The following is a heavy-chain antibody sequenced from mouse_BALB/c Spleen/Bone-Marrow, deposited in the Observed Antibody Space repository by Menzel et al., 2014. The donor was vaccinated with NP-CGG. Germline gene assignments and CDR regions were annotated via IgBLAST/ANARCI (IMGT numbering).Heavy chain of an antibody. J-gene: IGHJ4*01. Sequence: VQLQQSGAELVKPGASVKLSCTASGFNIKDTYMHWVKQRPEQGLEWIGRIDPANGNTKYDPKFQGRATVTADTSSSTAYLQLSSLTSEDTAVYYYARYYYRTMDYWGQGTSVTVSS. CDR1: GFNIKDTY. V-gene: IGHV14-3*02. CDR3: ARYYYRTMDY. D-gene: IGHD1-1*01. CDR2: IDPANGNT.